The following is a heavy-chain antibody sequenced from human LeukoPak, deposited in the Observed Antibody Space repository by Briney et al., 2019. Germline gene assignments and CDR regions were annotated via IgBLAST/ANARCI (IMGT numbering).Heavy chain of an antibody. Sequence: PSETLSLTCTVPGVSIRSHYWSWIRQVPGMGMEWIGYIYYSGSTYYNPSLKSRVTISVDTSKNQFSLKLSSVTAADTAVYYCARAGDKWLLLYYYYGMDVWGQGTTVTVSS. J-gene: IGHJ6*02. D-gene: IGHD3-22*01. V-gene: IGHV4-59*08. CDR3: ARAGDKWLLLYYYYGMDV. CDR2: IYYSGST. CDR1: GVSIRSHY.